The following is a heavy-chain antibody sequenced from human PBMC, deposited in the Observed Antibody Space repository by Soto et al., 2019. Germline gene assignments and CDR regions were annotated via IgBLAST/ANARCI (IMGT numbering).Heavy chain of an antibody. CDR2: ISGSGGST. D-gene: IGHD2-15*01. V-gene: IGHV3-23*01. Sequence: GGSLRLSCAASGFTFSSYAMSWVRQAPGKGLEWVSAISGSGGSTYYADSVKGRFTISRDNSKNTLYLQMNSLRAEDTAVYYCAKSDIVVVVAATGTAGGLDYWGQGTLVTVSS. J-gene: IGHJ4*02. CDR1: GFTFSSYA. CDR3: AKSDIVVVVAATGTAGGLDY.